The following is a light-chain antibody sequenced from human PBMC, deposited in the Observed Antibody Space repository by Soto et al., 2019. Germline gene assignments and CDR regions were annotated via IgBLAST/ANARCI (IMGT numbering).Light chain of an antibody. Sequence: EIVMTPSPATLSVSPGERATLSRRASQSVSSKLAWYQQKPGQAPRLLNYGASTRATGIPARFSGSGSGTDFTLTISSLQSEDFAVYYCQQYNNWPPWTFGQGTKVEIK. CDR2: GAS. CDR3: QQYNNWPPWT. V-gene: IGKV3-15*01. J-gene: IGKJ1*01. CDR1: QSVSSK.